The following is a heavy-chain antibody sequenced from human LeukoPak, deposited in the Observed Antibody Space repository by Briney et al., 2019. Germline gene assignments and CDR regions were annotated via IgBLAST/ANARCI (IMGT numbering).Heavy chain of an antibody. CDR3: ATDTQLLVPTNHPPTYGMDV. CDR1: GYTLTELS. Sequence: GASVKVSCKVSGYTLTELSMHWVRQAPGKGLEWMGGFDPEDGETIYAQKFQGRVTMTEDTSTDTAYMELSSLRSEDTAVYYCATDTQLLVPTNHPPTYGMDVWGKGTTVTVSS. J-gene: IGHJ6*04. V-gene: IGHV1-24*01. CDR2: FDPEDGET. D-gene: IGHD2-15*01.